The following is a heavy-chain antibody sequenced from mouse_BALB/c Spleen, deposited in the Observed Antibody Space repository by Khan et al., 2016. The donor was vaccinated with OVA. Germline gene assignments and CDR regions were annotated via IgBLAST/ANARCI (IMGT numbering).Heavy chain of an antibody. V-gene: IGHV3-2*02. D-gene: IGHD1-1*01. CDR2: ISYSGGT. Sequence: EVQLKQSGPGLVKPSQSLSLTCTVTGYSITSGYAWNWIRQFPGNKLEWMGYISYSGGTSYNPSLKSRISITRDTSKNQSFLQLNSVTTEDTATSDGASGNYYGYYFDYWGQGTTLTVSS. CDR3: ASGNYYGYYFDY. CDR1: GYSITSGYA. J-gene: IGHJ2*01.